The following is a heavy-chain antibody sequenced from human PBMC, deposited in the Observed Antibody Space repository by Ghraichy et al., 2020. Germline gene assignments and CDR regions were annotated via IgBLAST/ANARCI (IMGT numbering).Heavy chain of an antibody. J-gene: IGHJ4*02. CDR2: ISSSGSTI. D-gene: IGHD2-15*01. V-gene: IGHV3-48*03. Sequence: GGSLRLSCAASGFTFSSYEMNWVRQAPGKGLEWVSYISSSGSTIYYADSVKGRFTISRDNAKNSLYLQMNSLRAEDTAVYYCARAPYCSGGSCPFDYWGQGTLVTVSS. CDR1: GFTFSSYE. CDR3: ARAPYCSGGSCPFDY.